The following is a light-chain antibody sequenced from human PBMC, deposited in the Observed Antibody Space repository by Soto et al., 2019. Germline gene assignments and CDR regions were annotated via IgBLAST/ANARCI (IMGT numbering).Light chain of an antibody. CDR2: EVG. Sequence: QSVLTQPASVSGSPGQSITISCTGTGSDISAYNYVSWYQQHPGKAPKLMIYEVGDRPSGLSNRFSGSKSGNTASLTISRLQAEDEADYYCSSYAGRDTVVFGSGTKVTVL. CDR3: SSYAGRDTVV. J-gene: IGLJ1*01. CDR1: GSDISAYNY. V-gene: IGLV2-14*01.